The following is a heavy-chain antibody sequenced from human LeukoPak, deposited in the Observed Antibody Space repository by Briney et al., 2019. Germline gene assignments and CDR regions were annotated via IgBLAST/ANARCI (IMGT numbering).Heavy chain of an antibody. Sequence: PGGSLRLSCEVSGLIFETYGMHWVRQAPGKGLGWVGVISKNGSNTYYGDSVKGRFTISRDNTNNTLSLQMNGLTTEDTGVYFCVKGRRGSSYVHYFDSWGQGTLVTVSS. CDR2: ISKNGSNT. D-gene: IGHD5-18*01. V-gene: IGHV3-30*18. J-gene: IGHJ4*02. CDR3: VKGRRGSSYVHYFDS. CDR1: GLIFETYG.